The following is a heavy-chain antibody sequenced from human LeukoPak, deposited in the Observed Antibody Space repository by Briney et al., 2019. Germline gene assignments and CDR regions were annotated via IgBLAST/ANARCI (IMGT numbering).Heavy chain of an antibody. D-gene: IGHD6-13*01. CDR2: INHSGST. CDR3: ARHFHIAAADYFDY. CDR1: GGSFSGYY. V-gene: IGHV4-34*01. J-gene: IGHJ4*02. Sequence: SETLSLTCAVYGGSFSGYYWSWIRQPPGKGVEWIGEINHSGSTNYNPSLKSRVTISVDTSKNQFSLKLSSVTAADTAVYYCARHFHIAAADYFDYWGQGTLVTVSS.